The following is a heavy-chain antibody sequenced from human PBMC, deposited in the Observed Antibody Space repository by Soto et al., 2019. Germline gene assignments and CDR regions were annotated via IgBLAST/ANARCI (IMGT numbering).Heavy chain of an antibody. CDR2: IKRKTDGGTS. CDR1: GFTFRNAW. CDR3: TTDGEDYGARYYYYYHMDV. D-gene: IGHD4-17*01. J-gene: IGHJ6*03. Sequence: EVQLVESGGGLVKPGGSLRISCAAYGFTFRNAWLSWVRQDPGKGLAWVGSIKRKTDGGTSDYAAHVKGRFTISRDDSKNTQYLQMNSMKTEDTAVYYCTTDGEDYGARYYYYYHMDVWGKGTTVTVS. V-gene: IGHV3-15*01.